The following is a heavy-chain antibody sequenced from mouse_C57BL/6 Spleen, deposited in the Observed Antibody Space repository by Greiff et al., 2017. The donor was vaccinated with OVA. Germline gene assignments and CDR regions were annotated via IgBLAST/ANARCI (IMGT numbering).Heavy chain of an antibody. J-gene: IGHJ4*01. CDR1: GYTFTSYW. Sequence: QVQLQQPGAELVMPGASVKLSCKASGYTFTSYWMHWVKQRPGQGLEWIGEIDPSDSYTNYNQKFKGKSTLTVDKSSSTAYMQLSSLTSEDPAVYYCARSSTVVATDYAMDYWGQGTSVTVSS. CDR2: IDPSDSYT. D-gene: IGHD1-1*01. CDR3: ARSSTVVATDYAMDY. V-gene: IGHV1-69*01.